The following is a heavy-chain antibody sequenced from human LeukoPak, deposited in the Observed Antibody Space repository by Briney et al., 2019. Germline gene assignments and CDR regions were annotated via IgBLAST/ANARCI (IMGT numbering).Heavy chain of an antibody. J-gene: IGHJ4*02. D-gene: IGHD6-13*01. Sequence: GGSLRLSCAASGFTFSSYSMNWVRQAPGKGLEWVSYISSSSSTIYYADSVKGRFTISRVNSKNTLYLQMNSLGAEDTAVYYCARGIAGAWGFDYWGLGTPVTVSS. V-gene: IGHV3-48*01. CDR2: ISSSSSTI. CDR3: ARGIAGAWGFDY. CDR1: GFTFSSYS.